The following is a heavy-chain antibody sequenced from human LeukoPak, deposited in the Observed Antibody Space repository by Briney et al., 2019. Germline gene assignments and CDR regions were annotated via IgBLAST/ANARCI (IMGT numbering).Heavy chain of an antibody. Sequence: SETLSLTCTVSGGSLSSYYWSWIRQPAGKGLEWIGRIYTSGSTNYNPSLKSRVTMSGDTSKNQFSLKLSSVTAADTAVYYCARDTYCGGDCYPGPSDYYYYYGMDVWGQGTTVTVSS. J-gene: IGHJ6*02. CDR2: IYTSGST. CDR3: ARDTYCGGDCYPGPSDYYYYYGMDV. CDR1: GGSLSSYY. V-gene: IGHV4-4*07. D-gene: IGHD2-21*02.